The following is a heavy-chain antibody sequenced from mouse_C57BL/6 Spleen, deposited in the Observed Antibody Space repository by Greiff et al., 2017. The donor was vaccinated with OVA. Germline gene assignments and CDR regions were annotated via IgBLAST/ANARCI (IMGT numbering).Heavy chain of an antibody. Sequence: QVTLKVCGPGILQSSQTLSLTCSFSGFSLSTSGMGVSWIRQPSGKGLEWLAHIYWDDDKRYNPSLKSRLTISKDTSRNQVFLKITSVDTADTATYYCARRVDDRYFDVWGTGTTVTVSS. CDR3: ARRVDDRYFDV. V-gene: IGHV8-12*01. J-gene: IGHJ1*03. CDR2: IYWDDDK. CDR1: GFSLSTSGMG. D-gene: IGHD2-3*01.